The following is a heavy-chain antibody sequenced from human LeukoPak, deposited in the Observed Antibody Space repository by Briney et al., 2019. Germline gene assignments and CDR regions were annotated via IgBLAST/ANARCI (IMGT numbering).Heavy chain of an antibody. CDR1: GGSISTFY. J-gene: IGHJ6*02. D-gene: IGHD4-17*01. CDR2: IYYSGST. V-gene: IGHV4-59*01. CDR3: AREDPQTTVPEGLDV. Sequence: PSETLSLTCTVSGGSISTFYWSWLRQPPGKGLEWIGYIYYSGSTNYNPSLKSRVTISVDTSKNQFSPRLSSVTAADTAVYYCAREDPQTTVPEGLDVWGQGTTVTVSS.